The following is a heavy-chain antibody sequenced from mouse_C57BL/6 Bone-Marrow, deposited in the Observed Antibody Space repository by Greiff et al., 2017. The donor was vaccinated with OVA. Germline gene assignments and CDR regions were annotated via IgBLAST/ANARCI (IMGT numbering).Heavy chain of an antibody. J-gene: IGHJ1*03. CDR3: ARITTVVATDWYFDV. V-gene: IGHV1-69*01. Sequence: VQLQQPGAELVMPGASVKLSCKASGYTFTSYWMHWVKQRPGQGLEWIGELDPSDSYTNYNQKFKGKSTLTVDKSSSTAYMQLSSLTSEDSAVYDCARITTVVATDWYFDVWGTGTTVTVSS. CDR1: GYTFTSYW. CDR2: LDPSDSYT. D-gene: IGHD1-1*01.